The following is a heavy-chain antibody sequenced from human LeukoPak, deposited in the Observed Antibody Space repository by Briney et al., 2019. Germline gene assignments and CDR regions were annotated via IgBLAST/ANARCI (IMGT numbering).Heavy chain of an antibody. CDR1: GGSTSSGSYY. V-gene: IGHV4-61*02. CDR3: ARDHGQLVHFDY. Sequence: KPSETLSLTCTVSGGSTSSGSYYWSWIRQPAGKGLEWIGRIYTSGSTNYNPSLKSRVTISVDTSKNQFSLKLSSVTAADTAVYYCARDHGQLVHFDYWGQGTLVTVSS. D-gene: IGHD6-6*01. J-gene: IGHJ4*02. CDR2: IYTSGST.